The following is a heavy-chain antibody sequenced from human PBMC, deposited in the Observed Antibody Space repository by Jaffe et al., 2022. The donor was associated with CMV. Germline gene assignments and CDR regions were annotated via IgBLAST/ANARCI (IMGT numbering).Heavy chain of an antibody. Sequence: EVQLLDSGGALVQPGGSLRLSCAASGITFSNYAMGWVRQAPGEGLEWVSSISGSGERTYYAVSVKGRFTISRDNPKTTLYLQMNSLRVEDTAIYYCAKDFIGGVADAFDVWGQGTMVTVSS. CDR2: ISGSGERT. CDR3: AKDFIGGVADAFDV. V-gene: IGHV3-23*01. J-gene: IGHJ3*01. D-gene: IGHD3-3*01. CDR1: GITFSNYA.